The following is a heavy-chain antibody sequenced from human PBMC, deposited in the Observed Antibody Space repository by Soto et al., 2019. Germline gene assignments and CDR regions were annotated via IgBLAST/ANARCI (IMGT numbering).Heavy chain of an antibody. CDR2: IKQDGSEK. CDR3: ARDLYGGTFFDP. CDR1: GFTFRSSA. Sequence: GGSLRLSCAASGFTFRSSAMSWVRQAPGKGLEWVASIKQDGSEKHYVDSVEGRFTISRDNAKDSQYLQMSSLRAEDTAVYYCARDLYGGTFFDPWGQGTLVTVSS. J-gene: IGHJ5*02. V-gene: IGHV3-7*01. D-gene: IGHD4-17*01.